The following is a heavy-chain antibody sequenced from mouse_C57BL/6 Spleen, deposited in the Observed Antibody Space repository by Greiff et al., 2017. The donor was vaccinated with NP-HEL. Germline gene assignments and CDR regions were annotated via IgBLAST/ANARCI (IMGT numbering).Heavy chain of an antibody. CDR1: GYTFTSYW. Sequence: VQLQQSGAELVRPGSSVKLPCKASGYTFTSYWMHWVKQRPIQGLEWIGNIDPSDSETHYNQKFKDKATLTVDKSSSTAYMQLSSLTSEDSAVYYCARDGNYLDDFDYWGQGTTLTVSS. V-gene: IGHV1-52*01. D-gene: IGHD2-1*01. J-gene: IGHJ2*01. CDR3: ARDGNYLDDFDY. CDR2: IDPSDSET.